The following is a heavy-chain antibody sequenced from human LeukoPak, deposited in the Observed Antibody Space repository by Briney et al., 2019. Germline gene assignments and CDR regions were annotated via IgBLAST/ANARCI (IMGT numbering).Heavy chain of an antibody. CDR3: AKDLGSDYDRL. J-gene: IGHJ4*02. V-gene: IGHV3-23*01. Sequence: GGSLRLSCAASGFTFSSYAMSWVRQAPGKGLEWVSAISGSGGSTYYADSVKGRFTISRGNSKNTLYLQMNSLRAEDTAVYYCAKDLGSDYDRLGGQGTLVTVSS. CDR1: GFTFSSYA. D-gene: IGHD5-12*01. CDR2: ISGSGGST.